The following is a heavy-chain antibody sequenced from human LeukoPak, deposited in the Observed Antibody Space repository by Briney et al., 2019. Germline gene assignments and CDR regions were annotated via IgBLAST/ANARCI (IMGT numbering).Heavy chain of an antibody. CDR3: AREYDFWRAFDY. V-gene: IGHV1-2*02. Sequence: GASVKVSCKASGYTFTGYYMHWVQQAPGQGLEWMGWINPNSGGTDYAQKFQGRVTMTRDTSISTAYMELSRLRSDDTAVYYCAREYDFWRAFDYWGQGTLVTVSS. CDR1: GYTFTGYY. J-gene: IGHJ4*02. D-gene: IGHD3-3*01. CDR2: INPNSGGT.